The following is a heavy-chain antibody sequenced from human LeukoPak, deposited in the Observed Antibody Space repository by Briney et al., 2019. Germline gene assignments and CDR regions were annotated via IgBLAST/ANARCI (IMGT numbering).Heavy chain of an antibody. V-gene: IGHV4-39*01. Sequence: SETLSLTCTVSGGSISSSSYYWGWIRQPPGKGLEWIGSIYYSGSTYYNPSLKSRVTISVDTSKNQFSLKLSSVTAADTAVYYCARRQAEAGVFDYWGQGTLVTVSS. CDR1: GGSISSSSYY. J-gene: IGHJ4*02. CDR3: ARRQAEAGVFDY. D-gene: IGHD6-19*01. CDR2: IYYSGST.